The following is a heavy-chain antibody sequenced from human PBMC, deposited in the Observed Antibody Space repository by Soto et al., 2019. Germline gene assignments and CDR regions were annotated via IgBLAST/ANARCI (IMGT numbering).Heavy chain of an antibody. CDR2: IYSSGST. J-gene: IGHJ5*02. CDR1: GGTLSGYY. CDR3: ARGQRFSDWFDP. D-gene: IGHD3-3*01. Sequence: LSLTCTVTGGTLSGYYWTWIRQSAGGGLEWIGRIYSSGSTNYNPSLKSRVTISLDTSMSHFSLRLRSVSAADTAVYYCARGQRFSDWFDPWGQGTLVTVSS. V-gene: IGHV4-4*07.